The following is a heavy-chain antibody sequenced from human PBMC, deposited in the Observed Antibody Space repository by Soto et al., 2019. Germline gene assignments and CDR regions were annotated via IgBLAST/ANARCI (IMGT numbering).Heavy chain of an antibody. J-gene: IGHJ6*02. CDR1: GFTFSTYS. V-gene: IGHV3-21*01. D-gene: IGHD2-2*02. CDR2: ISSRSDI. Sequence: GGSMRLSCVVSGFTFSTYSINWVRQAPGKGLEWVSSISSRSDIYYADSVKGRFTISRDNAKNSVSLQMNSLRAEDTAVYYCAREYTAWPLAYGLDVWGQGTTVTVSS. CDR3: AREYTAWPLAYGLDV.